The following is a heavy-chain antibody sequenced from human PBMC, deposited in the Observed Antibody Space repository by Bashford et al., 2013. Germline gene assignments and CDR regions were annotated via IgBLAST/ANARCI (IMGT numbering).Heavy chain of an antibody. J-gene: IGHJ4*02. Sequence: SGPTLVKPTQTLTLTCTFSGFSLSTSGVGVGWIRQPPGKALEWLALIYWNDDKRYSPSLNPRLTISKDTSKNQVVLSMTSMDPVDTATYFCARIPDYGDYHYFFDFWGQGILVTVSS. CDR2: IYWNDDK. V-gene: IGHV2-5*01. CDR3: ARIPDYGDYHYFFDF. D-gene: IGHD4-17*01. CDR1: GFSLSTSGVG.